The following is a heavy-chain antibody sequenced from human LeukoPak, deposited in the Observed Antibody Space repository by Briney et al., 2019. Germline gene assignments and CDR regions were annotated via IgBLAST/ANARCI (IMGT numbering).Heavy chain of an antibody. J-gene: IGHJ4*02. CDR1: GFTFDDYA. CDR2: ISWNSGSI. D-gene: IGHD5-24*01. CDR3: ARGPPSNS. Sequence: GRSLRLSRAASGFTFDDYAMHWVRQAPGKGLEWVSGISWNSGSIGYADSVRGRFTISRDNSKNTVYLQMNSLRAEDTAVYYCARGPPSNSWGQGTLVTVSS. V-gene: IGHV3-9*01.